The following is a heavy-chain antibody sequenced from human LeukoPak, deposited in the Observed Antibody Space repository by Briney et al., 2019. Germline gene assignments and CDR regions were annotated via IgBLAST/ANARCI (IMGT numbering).Heavy chain of an antibody. CDR3: ARGLSKLRQWLVLLGAFDI. Sequence: SETLSLTCAVYGGSFSGYYWSWIRQPPGKGLEWIGEINHSGSTNYNPSLKSRVTISVDTSKNQFSLKLSSVTAADTAVYYCARGLSKLRQWLVLLGAFDIWGQGAMVTVSS. J-gene: IGHJ3*02. CDR1: GGSFSGYY. CDR2: INHSGST. V-gene: IGHV4-34*01. D-gene: IGHD6-19*01.